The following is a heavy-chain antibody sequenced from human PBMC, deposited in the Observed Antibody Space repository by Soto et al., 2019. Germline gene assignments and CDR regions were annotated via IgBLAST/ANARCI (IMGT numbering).Heavy chain of an antibody. CDR3: ARDHCSSTSCYFPWFDP. D-gene: IGHD2-2*01. Sequence: RASVKVSCKASGGTFSSYTISWVRQAPGQGLEWMGRIIPILGIANYAQKFQGRVTITADKSTSTAYMELSSLRSEDTAVYYCARDHCSSTSCYFPWFDPWGQGTLVTV. CDR1: GGTFSSYT. J-gene: IGHJ5*02. V-gene: IGHV1-69*04. CDR2: IIPILGIA.